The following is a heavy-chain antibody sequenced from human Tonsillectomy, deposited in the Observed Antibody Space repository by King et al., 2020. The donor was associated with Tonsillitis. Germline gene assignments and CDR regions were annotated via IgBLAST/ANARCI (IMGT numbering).Heavy chain of an antibody. Sequence: VQLVESGGGLVKPGGSLRLSCAASGFTFGDYYMFWIRQAPGKGLEWGSYISSSGYTIHYADSVKVRFTISRDNAKNSLYLQMNSLRAEDTAVYYCARDSGASRAFDFWGQGKMVTVSS. CDR1: GFTFGDYY. CDR2: ISSSGYTI. CDR3: ARDSGASRAFDF. J-gene: IGHJ3*01. V-gene: IGHV3-11*01.